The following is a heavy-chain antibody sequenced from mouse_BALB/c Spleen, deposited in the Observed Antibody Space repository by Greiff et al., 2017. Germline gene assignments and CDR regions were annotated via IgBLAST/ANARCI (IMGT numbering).Heavy chain of an antibody. V-gene: IGHV5-17*02. Sequence: EVKLVESGGGLVQPGGSRKLSCAASGFTFSSYGMHWVRQAPEKGLEWVAYISSGSSTIYYAHTVKGRFTISRDNPKNTLFLQMTSLRSEDTAMYYCARSMITPYAMDYWGQGTSVTVSA. CDR2: ISSGSSTI. CDR3: ARSMITPYAMDY. D-gene: IGHD2-4*01. CDR1: GFTFSSYG. J-gene: IGHJ4*01.